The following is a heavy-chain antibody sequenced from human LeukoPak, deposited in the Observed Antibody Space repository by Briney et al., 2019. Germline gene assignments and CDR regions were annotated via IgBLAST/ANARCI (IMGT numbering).Heavy chain of an antibody. CDR1: GYTFTGYY. V-gene: IGHV1-2*02. D-gene: IGHD3-3*01. CDR3: ARGIRFLEWLSPMDV. CDR2: INPNSGGT. J-gene: IGHJ6*03. Sequence: ASVKVSCKASGYTFTGYYMHWVRQAPGQGLEWMGWINPNSGGTNYAQKFQGRVTMTRDTSISTAYMELSRLRPDDTAVYYCARGIRFLEWLSPMDVWGKGTTVTVS.